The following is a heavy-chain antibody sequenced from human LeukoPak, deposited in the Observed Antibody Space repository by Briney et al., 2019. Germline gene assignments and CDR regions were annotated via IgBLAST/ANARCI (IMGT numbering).Heavy chain of an antibody. CDR2: INPNSGDT. V-gene: IGHV1-2*02. J-gene: IGHJ5*02. D-gene: IGHD6-19*01. Sequence: ASVKVSCKASGYIFIGYYIHWVRQAPGQGLEWMGWINPNSGDTNYAQKFQGRVTLTRDTSISAAYMEVSRLTSDDTAVYYCARGQSSGWYEGDWFDPWGQGTLVTVSS. CDR1: GYIFIGYY. CDR3: ARGQSSGWYEGDWFDP.